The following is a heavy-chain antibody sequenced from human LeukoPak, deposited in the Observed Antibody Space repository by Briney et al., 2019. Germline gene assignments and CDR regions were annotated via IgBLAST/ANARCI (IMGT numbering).Heavy chain of an antibody. D-gene: IGHD6-19*01. Sequence: ASVEVSCKASGYTFINYNINWVRQATGQGLEWMGWMNPNSANTGYAQKFQGRVTMTRNTSISTAYMELSSLRSEDTAVYYCARGSHLNFDYWGQGTLVTVSS. CDR1: GYTFINYN. V-gene: IGHV1-8*01. J-gene: IGHJ4*02. CDR3: ARGSHLNFDY. CDR2: MNPNSANT.